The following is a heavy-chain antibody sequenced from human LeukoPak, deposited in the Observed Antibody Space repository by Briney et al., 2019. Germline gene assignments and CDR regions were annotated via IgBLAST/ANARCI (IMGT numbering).Heavy chain of an antibody. D-gene: IGHD3-22*01. V-gene: IGHV4-39*07. CDR3: ARDLGSFYYDSSGYLGGENIFDY. J-gene: IGHJ4*02. Sequence: PSETLSLTCTVSGGSISSSSYYWGWIRQPPGKGLEWIGSIYYSGSTYYNPSLKSRVTISVDTSKNQFSLKLSSVTAADTAVYYCARDLGSFYYDSSGYLGGENIFDYWGQGTLVTVSS. CDR2: IYYSGST. CDR1: GGSISSSSYY.